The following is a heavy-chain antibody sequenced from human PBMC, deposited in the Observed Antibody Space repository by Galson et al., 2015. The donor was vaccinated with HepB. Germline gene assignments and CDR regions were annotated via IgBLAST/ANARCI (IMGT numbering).Heavy chain of an antibody. J-gene: IGHJ4*02. Sequence: SLRLSCAASGLTFSNYAVSWVRQAPGKGLEWVSSISGSGSSSYYLDSMKGRFTISRDNAKNAVYLQMNSLRVDDTALYYCARYPANRWPPDRASYVYWGQGTLVTVSS. CDR1: GLTFSNYA. CDR2: ISGSGSSS. V-gene: IGHV3-23*01. D-gene: IGHD5-18*01. CDR3: ARYPANRWPPDRASYVY.